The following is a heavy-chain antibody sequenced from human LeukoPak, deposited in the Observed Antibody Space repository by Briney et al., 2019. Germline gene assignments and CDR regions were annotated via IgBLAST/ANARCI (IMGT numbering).Heavy chain of an antibody. CDR3: AKDEIGSSWKYYFDY. CDR1: GFTFSSYA. D-gene: IGHD6-13*01. J-gene: IGHJ4*02. Sequence: PGGSLRLSCAASGFTFSSYAMSWVRQAPGKGLEWVSANSGSGGSTYYADSVKGRFTISRDNSKNTLYLQMNSLRAEDTAVYYCAKDEIGSSWKYYFDYWGQGTLVTVSS. V-gene: IGHV3-23*01. CDR2: NSGSGGST.